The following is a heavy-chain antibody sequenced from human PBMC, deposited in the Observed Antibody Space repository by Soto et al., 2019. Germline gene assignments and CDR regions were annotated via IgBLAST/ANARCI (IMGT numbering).Heavy chain of an antibody. CDR1: GYPFTGYY. V-gene: IGHV1-2*04. J-gene: IGHJ6*02. D-gene: IGHD2-2*02. CDR2: INPNSGGT. Sequence: EASVKVSCKASGYPFTGYYMHWVRQAPGQGLEWMGWINPNSGGTNYAQKFQGWVTMTRDTSISTAYMELSRLRSDDTAVYYCARDPAPYCSSTSCHTGYYYYYGMDVWGQGTTVTVSS. CDR3: ARDPAPYCSSTSCHTGYYYYYGMDV.